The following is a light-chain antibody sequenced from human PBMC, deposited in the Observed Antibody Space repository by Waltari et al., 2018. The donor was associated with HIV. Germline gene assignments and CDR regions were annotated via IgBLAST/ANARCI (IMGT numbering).Light chain of an antibody. Sequence: SALTQPREGSGSPGKSVTISCTGPSRDLGTYNSVSWYQQHPVKAPQLLIYDVSERPAGVPDRFSGSKSCSTSSLTISGLQAEDEADYFCCSYAGSYTFVFGTETTVTVL. J-gene: IGLJ1*01. CDR1: SRDLGTYNS. V-gene: IGLV2-11*01. CDR3: CSYAGSYTFV. CDR2: DVS.